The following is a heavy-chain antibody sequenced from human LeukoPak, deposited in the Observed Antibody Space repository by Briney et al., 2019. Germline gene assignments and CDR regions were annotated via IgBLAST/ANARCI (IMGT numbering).Heavy chain of an antibody. CDR3: ARVRWFGELFSYFDY. Sequence: ASVKVSCKASGGTFSSYAISWVRQAPGQGLEWMGGIIPIFGTANYAQKFQGRVTITADESTSTAYMELNSLRSEDTAVYYCARVRWFGELFSYFDYWGQGTLVTVSS. V-gene: IGHV1-69*13. D-gene: IGHD3-10*01. CDR1: GGTFSSYA. J-gene: IGHJ4*02. CDR2: IIPIFGTA.